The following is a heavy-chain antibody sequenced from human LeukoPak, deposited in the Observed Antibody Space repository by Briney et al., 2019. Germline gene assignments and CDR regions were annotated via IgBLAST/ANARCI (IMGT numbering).Heavy chain of an antibody. CDR1: GFSLSTSGVG. J-gene: IGHJ5*02. V-gene: IGHV2-5*02. D-gene: IGHD4-17*01. CDR3: AHRGDYGDYDWFDP. Sequence: SGSTLVNPTQTLTLTCTFSGFSLSTSGVGVGWIRQPPGKALEWLALIYWDDDKRYSPSLKSRLTITKDTSKNQVVLTMTNMDPVDTATYYCAHRGDYGDYDWFDPWGQGTLVTVSS. CDR2: IYWDDDK.